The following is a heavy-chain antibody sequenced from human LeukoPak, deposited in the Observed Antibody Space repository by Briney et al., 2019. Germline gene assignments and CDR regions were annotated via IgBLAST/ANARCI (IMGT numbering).Heavy chain of an antibody. CDR1: GFTFSRSA. Sequence: HSGGSLRLSCAASGFTFSRSAMHWVRQAPGKGLEYVSAISGNGGSTYYVDSVRARFTISRDNSKSTLYLQMGSLRAEDTAVYYCAELGITMIGGVWGKGTTVTISS. CDR2: ISGNGGST. J-gene: IGHJ6*04. V-gene: IGHV3-64*02. D-gene: IGHD3-10*02. CDR3: AELGITMIGGV.